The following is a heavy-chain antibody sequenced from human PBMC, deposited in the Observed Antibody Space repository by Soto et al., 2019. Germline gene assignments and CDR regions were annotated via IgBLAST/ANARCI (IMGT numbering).Heavy chain of an antibody. CDR1: GFTFSSYS. J-gene: IGHJ6*02. CDR3: ARVPSIAAPPVWNLYYYYGMDV. V-gene: IGHV3-48*02. CDR2: ISSSSSTI. D-gene: IGHD6-6*01. Sequence: PGGSLRLSCAASGFTFSSYSMNWVRQAPGKGLEWVSYISSSSSTIYYADSVKGRFTISRDNAKNSLYLQMNSLRDEDTAVYYCARVPSIAAPPVWNLYYYYGMDVWGQGTTVTVSS.